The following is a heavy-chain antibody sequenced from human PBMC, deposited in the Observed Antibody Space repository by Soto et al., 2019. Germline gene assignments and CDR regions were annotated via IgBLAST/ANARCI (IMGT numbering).Heavy chain of an antibody. CDR1: GFTFSDYG. J-gene: IGHJ4*02. V-gene: IGHV1-18*04. CDR3: AREYLDYYDTSGYYY. CDR2: ISPYNDNS. D-gene: IGHD3-22*01. Sequence: QVQLVQSGPEVKKPGASVKVSCKTSGFTFSDYGITWVRQAPGQGLEWMGRISPYNDNSNYTQNVQGRVTMTTDASTSTFYMELRSLRSDDTAVYYCAREYLDYYDTSGYYYWGQGTLVTVSS.